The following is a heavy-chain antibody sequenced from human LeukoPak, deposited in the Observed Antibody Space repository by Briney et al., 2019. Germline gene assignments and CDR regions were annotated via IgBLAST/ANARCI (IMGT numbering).Heavy chain of an antibody. D-gene: IGHD3-3*01. V-gene: IGHV3-23*01. CDR3: ARGGDFWSGYSRGYYMDV. CDR1: GFTFSSYW. Sequence: PGGSLRLSCAASGFTFSSYWMHWVRQAPGKGLEWVSVISGSGDSTYYADSVKGRFTISRDNSKNTLYLQMNSLRAEDTAVYYCARGGDFWSGYSRGYYMDVWGKGTTVTVSS. J-gene: IGHJ6*03. CDR2: ISGSGDST.